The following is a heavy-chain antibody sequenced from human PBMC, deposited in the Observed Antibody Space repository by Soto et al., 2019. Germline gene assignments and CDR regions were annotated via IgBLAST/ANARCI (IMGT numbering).Heavy chain of an antibody. Sequence: ASVKVSCKASGYTFTSYGINWVRQAPGQGLEWMGWISAYNGNTNYAQKLQGRVTMTTDTSTSTAYMELRSLRSDDTAVYYCARVITGTTFYYYYGMDVWGQGTTVTSP. J-gene: IGHJ6*02. CDR1: GYTFTSYG. CDR2: ISAYNGNT. V-gene: IGHV1-18*01. D-gene: IGHD1-7*01. CDR3: ARVITGTTFYYYYGMDV.